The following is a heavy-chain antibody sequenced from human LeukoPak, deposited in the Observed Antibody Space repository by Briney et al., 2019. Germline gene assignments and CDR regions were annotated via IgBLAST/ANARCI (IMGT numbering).Heavy chain of an antibody. V-gene: IGHV3-48*01. J-gene: IGHJ6*03. CDR3: ARRQWLGDYYYYMDV. D-gene: IGHD6-19*01. CDR1: GFTFSSYS. Sequence: GGSLRLSCAASGFTFSSYSMNWVRQAPGKGLEWVSSISSSSSTIYYADSVKGRFTISRDNAKNSLYLQMNSLRAEDTAVYYCARRQWLGDYYYYMDVWGKGTTVTVSS. CDR2: ISSSSSTI.